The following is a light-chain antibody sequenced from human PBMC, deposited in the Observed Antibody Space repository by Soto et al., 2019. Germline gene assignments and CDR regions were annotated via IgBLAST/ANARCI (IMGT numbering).Light chain of an antibody. J-gene: IGKJ1*01. CDR2: MAS. CDR1: QSLLHSNGFNY. V-gene: IGKV2-28*01. Sequence: EIVVTQSPLSLPVILGESASISCRSSQSLLHSNGFNYLDWYLQRPGQSPQLLIYMASSRASGVPDRFSGSGSGTDFTLTITRAEAEDVGIYYCMQAVQTPWSFGQGTKVEIK. CDR3: MQAVQTPWS.